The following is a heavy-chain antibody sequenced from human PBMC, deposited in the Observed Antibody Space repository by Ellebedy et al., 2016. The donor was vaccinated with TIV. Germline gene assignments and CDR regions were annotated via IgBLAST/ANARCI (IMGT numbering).Heavy chain of an antibody. D-gene: IGHD3-10*01. CDR2: IKSKTDSEET. J-gene: IGHJ4*02. CDR3: TYGSASYRFPVSLWDY. CDR1: GFTFSSAW. V-gene: IGHV3-15*01. Sequence: GESLKISXAASGFTFSSAWMSWVRQAPGKGLEWVGRIKSKTDSEETDYAAPVKGRFTILRDDSKNTLYLQMNSLKTEDTAMYYCTYGSASYRFPVSLWDYWGQGTLVTVSS.